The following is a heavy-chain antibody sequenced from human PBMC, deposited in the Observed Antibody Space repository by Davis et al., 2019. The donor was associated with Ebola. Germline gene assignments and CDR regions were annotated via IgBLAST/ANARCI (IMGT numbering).Heavy chain of an antibody. CDR2: IYPGDSDT. CDR1: GYSFTSYW. Sequence: PGGSLRLSCKGSGYSFTSYWIGWVRQMPGKGLEWMGIIYPGDSDTRYSPSFQGQVTISADKSISTAYLQWSSLKASDTAMYYCARLEYYYGSGSRWGQGTLVTVSS. V-gene: IGHV5-51*01. CDR3: ARLEYYYGSGSR. J-gene: IGHJ4*02. D-gene: IGHD3-10*01.